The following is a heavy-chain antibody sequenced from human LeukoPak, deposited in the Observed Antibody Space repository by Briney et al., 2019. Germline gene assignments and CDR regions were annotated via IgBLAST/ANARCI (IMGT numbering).Heavy chain of an antibody. CDR3: ARGVISTDAFDV. Sequence: PSETLSLTCTVSGDSISSYYWSWIRQPPGKGLEWIGYIYYSGSTIYNPSLKSRVTMSLDTSKNQFSPKLRSVTAADTAVYYCARGVISTDAFDVWGQGTMVTVSS. CDR2: IYYSGST. CDR1: GDSISSYY. J-gene: IGHJ3*01. V-gene: IGHV4-59*01. D-gene: IGHD3-10*01.